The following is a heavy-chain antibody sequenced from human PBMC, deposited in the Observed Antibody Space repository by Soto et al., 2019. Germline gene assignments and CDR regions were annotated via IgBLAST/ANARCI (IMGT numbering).Heavy chain of an antibody. CDR3: AKKVNSGPGSQYFDY. V-gene: IGHV3-23*01. CDR2: FRTGADDGTT. D-gene: IGHD3-10*01. Sequence: GGSLRLSCAASGFAFSSYSMSWVRQAPGKGLEWVSGFRTGADDGTTYYADSVKGRFTISRDISKNTLFLQMNSLRAEDTAIYYCAKKVNSGPGSQYFDYWGQGTLVTVSS. CDR1: GFAFSSYS. J-gene: IGHJ4*02.